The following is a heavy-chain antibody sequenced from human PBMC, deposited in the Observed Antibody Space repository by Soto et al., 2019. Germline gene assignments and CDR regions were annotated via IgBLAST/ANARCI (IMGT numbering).Heavy chain of an antibody. V-gene: IGHV3-11*01. Sequence: GGSLRLSCAASGFTFSDYYMSWIRQAPGKGLEWVSYISSSGSTIYYADSVKGRFTISRDNAKNSLYLQMNSLRAEDTAVYYCARLDYYDPRAFDIWGQGTMVTVSS. J-gene: IGHJ3*02. CDR3: ARLDYYDPRAFDI. CDR2: ISSSGSTI. CDR1: GFTFSDYY. D-gene: IGHD3-22*01.